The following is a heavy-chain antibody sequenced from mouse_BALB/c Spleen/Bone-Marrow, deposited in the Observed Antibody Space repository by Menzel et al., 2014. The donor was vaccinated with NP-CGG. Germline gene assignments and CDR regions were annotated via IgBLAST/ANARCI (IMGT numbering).Heavy chain of an antibody. CDR1: GFTFSSFV. V-gene: IGHV5-6-5*01. Sequence: EVQLQESGGGLVQPGGSLKLSCAASGFTFSSFVMSWVRQTPEKRLEWVASISSGGSMYYSDSVKGRFIISRDNARNILYLQISSLRSEDTAMYYCARDYYGSSHFDYWDQGSTLTVSS. J-gene: IGHJ2*01. CDR2: ISSGGSM. D-gene: IGHD1-1*01. CDR3: ARDYYGSSHFDY.